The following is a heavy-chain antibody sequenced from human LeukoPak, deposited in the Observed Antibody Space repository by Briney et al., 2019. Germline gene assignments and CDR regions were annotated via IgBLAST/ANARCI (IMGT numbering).Heavy chain of an antibody. CDR3: AKARTPVTSYFDK. D-gene: IGHD4-23*01. CDR1: GFTFSTYT. CDR2: FSGADDG. J-gene: IGHJ4*02. Sequence: PGGSLRLSCAASGFTFSTYTMSWVRQAPGKGLEWFSAFSGADDGYYADSVKGRFTISRDNSKNTLYLQMNSLRAEDTAVYYCAKARTPVTSYFDKWGQGTLVTVSS. V-gene: IGHV3-23*01.